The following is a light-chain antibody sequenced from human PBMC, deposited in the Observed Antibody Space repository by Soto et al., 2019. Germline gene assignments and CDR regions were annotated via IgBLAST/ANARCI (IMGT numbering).Light chain of an antibody. CDR1: QFRSSY. CDR2: DTS. V-gene: IGKV3-11*01. Sequence: VFTQSPATLYLSPGERATLSCRSSQFRSSYLAWYQQIPGQPPRLLIYDTSNRVTGIPARFSGSRSGTDFTLTISSLEPEDFAVYFCHQRNKFGQGTRLEIK. CDR3: HQRNK. J-gene: IGKJ5*01.